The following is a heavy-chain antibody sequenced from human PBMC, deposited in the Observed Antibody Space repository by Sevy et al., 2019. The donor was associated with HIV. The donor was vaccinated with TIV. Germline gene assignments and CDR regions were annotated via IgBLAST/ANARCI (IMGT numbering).Heavy chain of an antibody. J-gene: IGHJ3*02. CDR3: AKDLRGVVVPAANEDDAFDI. D-gene: IGHD2-2*01. V-gene: IGHV3-23*01. Sequence: GGSLRLSCAASGFTFSSYAMSWVRQAPGKGLEWVSAISGSGGITYEADSVKGRFTISRDNSKNTLYLQMNSLRAEDTAVYYCAKDLRGVVVPAANEDDAFDIWGQGTMVTVSS. CDR2: ISGSGGIT. CDR1: GFTFSSYA.